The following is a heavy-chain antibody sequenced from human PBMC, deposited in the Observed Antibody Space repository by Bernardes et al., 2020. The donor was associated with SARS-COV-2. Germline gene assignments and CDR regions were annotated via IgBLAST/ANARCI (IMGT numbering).Heavy chain of an antibody. Sequence: GGSLRLSCAASGFTFRSYAMNWVRQAPGQGLEWVSVISGRIGSTYYTDFVKGRFTISRDNSKNTLYLRMNSLRAEVTAVYYCAKGAEQQLVRVHFDYRGQGILVTVSS. V-gene: IGHV3-23*01. CDR3: AKGAEQQLVRVHFDY. D-gene: IGHD6-13*01. CDR2: ISGRIGST. J-gene: IGHJ4*02. CDR1: GFTFRSYA.